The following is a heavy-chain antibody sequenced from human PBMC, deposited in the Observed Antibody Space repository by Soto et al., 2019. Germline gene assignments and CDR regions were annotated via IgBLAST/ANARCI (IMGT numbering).Heavy chain of an antibody. V-gene: IGHV1-69*06. D-gene: IGHD3-3*01. J-gene: IGHJ6*02. CDR3: ARVMGFPSGYGYYGMDV. CDR1: GGTFSSYA. CDR2: IIPIFGTA. Sequence: SVKVSCKASGGTFSSYAISWVRQAPGQGLEWMGGIIPIFGTANYAQKFQGRVTITADKSTSTAYMELSSLRSEDTAVYYCARVMGFPSGYGYYGMDVWGQGTTGTVSS.